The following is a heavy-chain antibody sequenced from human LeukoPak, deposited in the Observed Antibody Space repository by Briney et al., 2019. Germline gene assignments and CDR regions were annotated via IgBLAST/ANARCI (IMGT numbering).Heavy chain of an antibody. D-gene: IGHD5-18*01. CDR1: GFTFSSYA. V-gene: IGHV3-23*01. CDR2: ISGNGGNT. J-gene: IGHJ4*02. CDR3: AKNGMASAMGRCFDY. Sequence: PGGSLRLSCAASGFTFSSYAMSWVRQAPGKGLEWVSSISGNGGNTYYADSVEGRFTISRDNSKNTLYLQMNSLRAEDTAVYYCAKNGMASAMGRCFDYWGQGTLVTVSS.